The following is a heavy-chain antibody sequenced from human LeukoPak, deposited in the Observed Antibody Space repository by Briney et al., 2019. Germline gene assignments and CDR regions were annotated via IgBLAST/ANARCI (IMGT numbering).Heavy chain of an antibody. V-gene: IGHV4-4*02. J-gene: IGHJ5*02. D-gene: IGHD1-26*01. CDR3: AITRYSGGYYPNWFAP. CDR1: GVSISSSNW. Sequence: PSETLSLTCAVSGVSISSSNWWSWVRLPPGKGLEWIGEIYHSGSTNYNPSLKSRVTISVDKSKNQFSLKLSSVTAADTAVYYCAITRYSGGYYPNWFAPWGQGTLVTVSS. CDR2: IYHSGST.